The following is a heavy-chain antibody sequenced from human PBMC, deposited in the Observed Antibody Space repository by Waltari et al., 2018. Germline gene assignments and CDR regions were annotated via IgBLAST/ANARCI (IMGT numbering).Heavy chain of an antibody. J-gene: IGHJ4*02. V-gene: IGHV3-7*01. CDR2: IKEDGSEK. CDR1: GFTFSREW. Sequence: EVQLVESGGGLVQPGGSLRLSCAASGFTFSREWMNWVRQAPGKGREGVANIKEDGSEKFYLDSVKGRFTISRDNAKNSLYLQLNSLRADDTAVYYCTRGGDDSSWYWRNWGQGTLVTVSS. CDR3: TRGGDDSSWYWRN. D-gene: IGHD6-13*01.